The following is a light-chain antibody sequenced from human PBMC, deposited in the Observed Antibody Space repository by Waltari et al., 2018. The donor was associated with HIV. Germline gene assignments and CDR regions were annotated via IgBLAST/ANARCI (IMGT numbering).Light chain of an antibody. Sequence: QSTLTQPRSVSGSPGQSVTISCTGTSSDVGRYEHVPWYQHNPGKAPKLIIYDVTTRPSGVPDRFSGSKSGNTASLTISGLQAGDESDFYCCSYAGGYTLVFGGGTKLTVL. CDR3: CSYAGGYTLV. CDR1: SSDVGRYEH. J-gene: IGLJ2*01. CDR2: DVT. V-gene: IGLV2-11*01.